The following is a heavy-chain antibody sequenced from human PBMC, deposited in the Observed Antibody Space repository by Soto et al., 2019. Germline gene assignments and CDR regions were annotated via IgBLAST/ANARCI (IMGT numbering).Heavy chain of an antibody. V-gene: IGHV4-38-2*02. CDR3: AREKVGTTFFDN. CDR2: IYPSVSS. J-gene: IGHJ4*02. Sequence: SETLSLTCSVSGFAISRGYYWSWVRQPPGKGLEWIGSIYPSVSSYHNPSLATRLRLSIDTSKNQFTLNLTSVTAEDTALYFCAREKVGTTFFDNWGKGIQVTVSS. D-gene: IGHD1-1*01. CDR1: GFAISRGYY.